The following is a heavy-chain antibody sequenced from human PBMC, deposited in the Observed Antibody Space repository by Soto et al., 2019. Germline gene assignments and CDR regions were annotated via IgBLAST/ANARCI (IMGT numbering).Heavy chain of an antibody. CDR1: GYTFTGYY. Sequence: ASVKVSCKASGYTFTGYYMHWVRQAPGQGLEWMGWINPNSGGTNYAQKFQGWVTMTRDTSISTAYMELSRLRSDDTAVYYCARAPNGVWPNSDNWFDPWGQGTLVTVSS. CDR2: INPNSGGT. J-gene: IGHJ5*02. CDR3: ARAPNGVWPNSDNWFDP. V-gene: IGHV1-2*04. D-gene: IGHD2-8*01.